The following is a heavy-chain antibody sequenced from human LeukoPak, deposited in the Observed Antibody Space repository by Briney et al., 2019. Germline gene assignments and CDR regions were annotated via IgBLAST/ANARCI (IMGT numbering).Heavy chain of an antibody. D-gene: IGHD3-10*01. J-gene: IGHJ5*02. Sequence: SQTLSLTCTVSGGSISSGGYFWRWIRQPAGKGLEWIGRIYTSGSTNYNPSLNSRVTISVDTSTNQFSLRLTSVTAADTAVYYCARTEGRFGELGPWFDPWGQGTLVTVSS. CDR2: IYTSGST. CDR3: ARTEGRFGELGPWFDP. V-gene: IGHV4-61*02. CDR1: GGSISSGGYF.